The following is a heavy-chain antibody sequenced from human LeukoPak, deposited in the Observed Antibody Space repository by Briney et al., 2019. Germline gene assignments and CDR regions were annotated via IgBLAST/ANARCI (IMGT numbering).Heavy chain of an antibody. CDR2: IIPILGIA. CDR3: ARDPGYGGNYAGDY. CDR1: GGTFSSYA. V-gene: IGHV1-69*04. D-gene: IGHD4-23*01. Sequence: ASVKVSCKASGGTFSSYAISWVRQAPGQGLEWMGRIIPILGIANYAQKFQGRVTITADKSTSTAYMELSSLRSEDTAVYYCARDPGYGGNYAGDYWGQGTLVTVSS. J-gene: IGHJ4*02.